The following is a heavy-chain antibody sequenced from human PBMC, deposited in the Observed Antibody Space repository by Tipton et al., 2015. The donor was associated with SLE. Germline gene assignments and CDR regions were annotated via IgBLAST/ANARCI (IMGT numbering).Heavy chain of an antibody. D-gene: IGHD3-3*01. J-gene: IGHJ3*01. CDR2: IHHSGST. V-gene: IGHV4-4*02. Sequence: GLVKPSETLSLTCAVSGGSIRSSNWWSWVRQPPGKGLEWIGEIHHSGSTNSNPSLKSRVTISVDKSKNQFSLKLNSVTVADTAVYYCARGGRIAIFGVASDGAFDFWGLGTMVTVSS. CDR3: ARGGRIAIFGVASDGAFDF. CDR1: GGSIRSSNW.